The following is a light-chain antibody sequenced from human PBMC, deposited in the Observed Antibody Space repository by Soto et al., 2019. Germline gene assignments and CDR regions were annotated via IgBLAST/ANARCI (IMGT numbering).Light chain of an antibody. V-gene: IGKV3-20*01. CDR2: GAS. CDR3: QQYGKAPFT. CDR1: QSVSSSY. Sequence: EIVLTQSPGTLSFSPGERATLTCRASQSVSSSYLAWFQQKPGQAPRLLIYGASSRATGIPDRFSGSGSGTDFTLTISRLEPEDFAVYYCQQYGKAPFTFGPGTKVDIK. J-gene: IGKJ3*01.